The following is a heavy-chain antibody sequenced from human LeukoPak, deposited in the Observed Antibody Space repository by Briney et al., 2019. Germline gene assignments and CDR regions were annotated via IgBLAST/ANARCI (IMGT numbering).Heavy chain of an antibody. V-gene: IGHV3-30*02. CDR3: ASQGYSSSPRYWYFDL. J-gene: IGHJ2*01. CDR1: GFTFSSYG. D-gene: IGHD6-6*01. CDR2: IRYDGSNK. Sequence: GGSLRLSCAASGFTFSSYGMHWVRQAPGKGLEWVAFIRYDGSNKYYADSVKGRLTISRDNSKNTLYLQMNSLRAEDTAVYYCASQGYSSSPRYWYFDLWGRGTLVTVSS.